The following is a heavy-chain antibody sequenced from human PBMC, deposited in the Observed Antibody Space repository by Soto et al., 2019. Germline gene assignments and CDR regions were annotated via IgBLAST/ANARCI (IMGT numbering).Heavy chain of an antibody. J-gene: IGHJ4*02. CDR3: ARTPPLGYFDY. CDR2: IHYSGRT. CDR1: GGSISSGDYY. V-gene: IGHV4-30-4*01. Sequence: QVQLQESGPGLVKPSQTLSLTCTVSGGSISSGDYYWSWIRQPPGKGLEWIGYIHYSGRTYYNPSLMIRVTISVDTSKNLFSLTLSSVTAADTAVYYCARTPPLGYFDYWGQGTLVTVSS.